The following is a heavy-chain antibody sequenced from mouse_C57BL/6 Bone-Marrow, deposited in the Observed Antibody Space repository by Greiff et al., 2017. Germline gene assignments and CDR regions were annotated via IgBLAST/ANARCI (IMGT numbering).Heavy chain of an antibody. V-gene: IGHV1-81*01. CDR1: GYTFTSYG. CDR3: ARRDYGSSYAMDY. Sequence: VQLQESGAELARPGASVKLSCKASGYTFTSYGISWVKQRTGQGLEWIGEIYPRSGNTYYNEKFKGKATLTADKSSSTAYMELRSLTSEDSAVYFCARRDYGSSYAMDYWGQGTSVTVSS. CDR2: IYPRSGNT. D-gene: IGHD1-1*01. J-gene: IGHJ4*01.